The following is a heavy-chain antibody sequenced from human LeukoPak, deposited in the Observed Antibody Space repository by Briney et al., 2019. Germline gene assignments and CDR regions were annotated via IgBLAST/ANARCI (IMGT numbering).Heavy chain of an antibody. D-gene: IGHD2-15*01. J-gene: IGHJ3*02. V-gene: IGHV3-23*01. Sequence: TGGSLRLSCAASGVTFSSYAMSWVRQAPRKGLEWVSAISGSGGSTYYADSVKGRFTISRDNSKNTLYLQMNSLRAEDTAVYYCTKHRAAPLSRHAFDIWGLGTMVTVSS. CDR2: ISGSGGST. CDR3: TKHRAAPLSRHAFDI. CDR1: GVTFSSYA.